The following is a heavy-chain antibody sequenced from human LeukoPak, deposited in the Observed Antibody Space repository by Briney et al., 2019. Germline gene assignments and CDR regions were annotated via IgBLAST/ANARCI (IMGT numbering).Heavy chain of an antibody. Sequence: GASVKVSCKASGYTFTSYYMHWVRQATGQGLEWMGWMNPNSGNKDYAQKFQGRVTMTRNNSISTAYMELSSLRSEDTAVYYCARGRRSGGDNLDFWGQGTLVTVSS. J-gene: IGHJ4*02. V-gene: IGHV1-8*02. D-gene: IGHD2-21*02. CDR1: GYTFTSYY. CDR3: ARGRRSGGDNLDF. CDR2: MNPNSGNK.